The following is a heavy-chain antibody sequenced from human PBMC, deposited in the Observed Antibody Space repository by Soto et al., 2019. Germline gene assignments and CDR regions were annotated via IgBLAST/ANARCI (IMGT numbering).Heavy chain of an antibody. V-gene: IGHV4-31*03. CDR2: IYYSGST. D-gene: IGHD6-13*01. CDR3: AREGIAAALRWFAP. CDR1: GGSISSGGYY. J-gene: IGHJ5*02. Sequence: PSETLSLTYTVSGGSISSGGYYWSWIRQHPGKGLEWIGYIYYSGSTYYNPSLKSRVTISVDTSKNQFSLKLSSVTAADTAVYYCAREGIAAALRWFAPWGQGTLVT.